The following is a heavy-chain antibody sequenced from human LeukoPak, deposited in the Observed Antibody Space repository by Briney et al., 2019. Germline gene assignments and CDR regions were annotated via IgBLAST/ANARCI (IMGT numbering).Heavy chain of an antibody. J-gene: IGHJ6*02. Sequence: GESLKISCKGSGYSFTSYWISWVRQMPGKGLEWMGRIDPSDSYTNYSPSFQGHVTISADKSISTAYLQWSSLKASDTAMYYCARRRIAAAGTGYDYGMDVWGQGTTVTVSS. CDR2: IDPSDSYT. CDR3: ARRRIAAAGTGYDYGMDV. CDR1: GYSFTSYW. V-gene: IGHV5-10-1*01. D-gene: IGHD6-13*01.